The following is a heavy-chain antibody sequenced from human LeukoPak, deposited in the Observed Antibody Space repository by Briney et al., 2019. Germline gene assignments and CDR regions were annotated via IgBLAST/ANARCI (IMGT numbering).Heavy chain of an antibody. V-gene: IGHV4-59*12. J-gene: IGHJ5*02. D-gene: IGHD2/OR15-2a*01. Sequence: SETLSLTCTVSGGSISSYYWSWIRQPPGKGLEWIGYIYYSGSTNYNPSLKSRVTISVDTSKNQLSLNLNTVTAADTAVYYCARDAGFYAGIDPWGQGTLVTVSS. CDR3: ARDAGFYAGIDP. CDR1: GGSISSYY. CDR2: IYYSGST.